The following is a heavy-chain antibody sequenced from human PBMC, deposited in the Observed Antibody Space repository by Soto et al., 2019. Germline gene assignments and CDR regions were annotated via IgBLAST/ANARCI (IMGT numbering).Heavy chain of an antibody. CDR2: IIPIFGTA. CDR3: ARGGYSSGWNSYYYGMDV. CDR1: GGTFSSYA. V-gene: IGHV1-69*13. Sequence: GASVKVSCKASGGTFSSYAISWVRQAPGQGLEWMGGIIPIFGTANYAQKFQGRVTITADESTSTAYMELSSLRSEDTAVYYCARGGYSSGWNSYYYGMDVWGQGTTVTVSS. J-gene: IGHJ6*02. D-gene: IGHD6-19*01.